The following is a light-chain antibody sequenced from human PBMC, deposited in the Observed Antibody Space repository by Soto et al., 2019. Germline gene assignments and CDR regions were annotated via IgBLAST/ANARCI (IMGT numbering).Light chain of an antibody. V-gene: IGLV2-14*01. CDR3: SSYTTSSTVV. Sequence: QSLLTQPASVSGSPGQSITISCTGTSSDVTTYNYVSWYQQHPGKAPKLIIYDVSNRPSGVSNRFSGSKSGNTASLTISGLQADDEADYYCSSYTTSSTVVFGGGTKPTVL. CDR2: DVS. CDR1: SSDVTTYNY. J-gene: IGLJ2*01.